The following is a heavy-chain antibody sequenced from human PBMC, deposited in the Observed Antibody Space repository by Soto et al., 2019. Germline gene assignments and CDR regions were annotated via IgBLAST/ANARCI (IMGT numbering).Heavy chain of an antibody. CDR2: ISSSGVST. CDR1: GFTFSSYA. V-gene: IGHV3-23*01. CDR3: ARGGLSVLYFDY. J-gene: IGHJ4*02. D-gene: IGHD2-8*02. Sequence: EVQLLESGGGLVQPGGSLRLSCAASGFTFSSYAMSWVRQAPGKGLEWVSGISSSGVSTFYADSVKCPFTISRDNSKNTLYLQMNRLRAEDTAVSYGARGGLSVLYFDYWGQGTLVTVSP.